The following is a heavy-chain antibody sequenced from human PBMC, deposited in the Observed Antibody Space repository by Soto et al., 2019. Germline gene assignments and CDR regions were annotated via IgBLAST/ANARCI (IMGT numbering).Heavy chain of an antibody. Sequence: GGALRLSCAASGFTFDDYSMHWVRQAPGKGLEWVSGISWNSGSIGYADSVKGRFTISRDDSENLVYLQMNSLKTEDTAVYYCFKTIQPGRTTYFDYWGQKTLVTVSS. D-gene: IGHD5-18*01. CDR3: FKTIQPGRTTYFDY. CDR2: ISWNSGSI. CDR1: GFTFDDYS. J-gene: IGHJ4*02. V-gene: IGHV3-9*01.